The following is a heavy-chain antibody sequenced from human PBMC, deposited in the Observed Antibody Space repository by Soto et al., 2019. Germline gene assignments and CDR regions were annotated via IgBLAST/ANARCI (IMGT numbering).Heavy chain of an antibody. CDR3: ARPHGGSSGWDNWFDP. V-gene: IGHV4-59*01. J-gene: IGHJ5*02. Sequence: SETLSLSCTVSGGSISSYYWSWIRQPPGKGLEWIGYIYYSGSTNYNPSLKSRVTISVDTSKNQFSLKLSSVTAADTAVYYCARPHGGSSGWDNWFDPWGQGTLVTVS. D-gene: IGHD6-25*01. CDR2: IYYSGST. CDR1: GGSISSYY.